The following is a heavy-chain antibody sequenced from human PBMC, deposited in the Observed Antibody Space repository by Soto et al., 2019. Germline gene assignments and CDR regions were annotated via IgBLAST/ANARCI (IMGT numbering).Heavy chain of an antibody. CDR3: ATDPWGQQLDNWFDP. V-gene: IGHV1-24*01. Sequence: GASVKVSCKVSGYTLTELSMHWVRQAPGKGLEWMGGFDPEDGETIYAQKFQGRVTMTEDTSTDTAYMELSSLRSEDTAVCYCATDPWGQQLDNWFDPWGQGTLVTVSS. J-gene: IGHJ5*02. CDR2: FDPEDGET. D-gene: IGHD6-13*01. CDR1: GYTLTELS.